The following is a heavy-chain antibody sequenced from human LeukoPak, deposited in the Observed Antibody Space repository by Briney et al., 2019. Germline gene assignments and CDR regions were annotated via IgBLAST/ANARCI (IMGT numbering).Heavy chain of an antibody. J-gene: IGHJ4*02. CDR1: GFTFSSYA. CDR2: IYSGGST. Sequence: GGSLRLSCAASGFTFSSYAMYWVRQAPGKGLEWVSVIYSGGSTYYADSVKGRFTISRDNSKNTLYLQMNSLRAEDTAVYYCASSYDSSGYYRTRFDYWGQGTLVTVSS. CDR3: ASSYDSSGYYRTRFDY. D-gene: IGHD3-22*01. V-gene: IGHV3-53*01.